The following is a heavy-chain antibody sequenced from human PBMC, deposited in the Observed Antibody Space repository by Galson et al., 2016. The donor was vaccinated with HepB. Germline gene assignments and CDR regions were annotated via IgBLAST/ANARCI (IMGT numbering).Heavy chain of an antibody. V-gene: IGHV3-48*02. CDR1: GFTFSTYP. J-gene: IGHJ4*02. CDR2: IDGSSNTV. CDR3: ASWYDFWSD. Sequence: SLRLSCAASGFTFSTYPMNWVRQAPGKGLEWVSYIDGSSNTVHYAESVKGRFHLSRDNAKKLLFLQMNSLGEEDTAVYYCASWYDFWSDWGQGTLVTVSS. D-gene: IGHD3-3*01.